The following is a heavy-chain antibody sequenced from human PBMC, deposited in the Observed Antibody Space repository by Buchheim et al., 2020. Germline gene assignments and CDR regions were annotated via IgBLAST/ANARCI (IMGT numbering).Heavy chain of an antibody. V-gene: IGHV3-23*01. CDR1: GFTFSLYA. D-gene: IGHD5-18*01. Sequence: EVQLLESGGGLVKPGGSLRLSCSASGFTFSLYAMTWVRQAPGKGPEWVSAISASGGSTYYADYVKGRFTITRDSSRNTLYLQMNSLRAEDTAIYYCAKGPRYSYGPLDYWGQGTL. CDR2: ISASGGST. J-gene: IGHJ4*02. CDR3: AKGPRYSYGPLDY.